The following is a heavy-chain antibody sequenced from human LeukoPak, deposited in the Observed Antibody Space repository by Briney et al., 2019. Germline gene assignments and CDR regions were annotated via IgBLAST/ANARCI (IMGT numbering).Heavy chain of an antibody. D-gene: IGHD5-18*01. CDR1: GFTFSSYG. Sequence: GGSLRLSCAASGFTFSSYGMHWVRQAPGKGLEWAAVIWYDGSNKYYADSVKGRFTISRDNSKNTLYLQMNSLRAEDTAVYYFSRDDTGYFDYWGQGTLVTVSS. CDR3: SRDDTGYFDY. CDR2: IWYDGSNK. J-gene: IGHJ4*02. V-gene: IGHV3-33*01.